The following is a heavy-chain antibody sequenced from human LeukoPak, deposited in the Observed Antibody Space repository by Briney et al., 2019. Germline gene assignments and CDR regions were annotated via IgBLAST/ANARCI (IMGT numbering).Heavy chain of an antibody. Sequence: PGGSLRLSCAASGFTFSSYWMSWVRQAPGKGLEWVANIKQEGSEKYYVDSVKGRFTISRDNAKNSLYLQMNSLRAEDTAVYYCASFGAQLLYYYYYYYMDVWGKGNTVTVSS. CDR3: ASFGAQLLYYYYYYYMDV. CDR1: GFTFSSYW. D-gene: IGHD3-16*01. CDR2: IKQEGSEK. V-gene: IGHV3-7*01. J-gene: IGHJ6*03.